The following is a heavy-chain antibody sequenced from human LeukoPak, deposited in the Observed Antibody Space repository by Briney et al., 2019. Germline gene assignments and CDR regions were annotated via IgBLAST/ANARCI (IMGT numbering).Heavy chain of an antibody. CDR2: INHSGST. J-gene: IGHJ4*02. Sequence: SETLSLTCAVYGGSFRGYFWSWIRQPPGKGLEWIGEINHSGSTNYNASLKSRVTISVDTSKNQFSLKVTSVTAADTAVYYRARGGLDTSRGGYFDYWGQGTLVTVSS. D-gene: IGHD5-18*01. CDR3: ARGGLDTSRGGYFDY. CDR1: GGSFRGYF. V-gene: IGHV4-34*01.